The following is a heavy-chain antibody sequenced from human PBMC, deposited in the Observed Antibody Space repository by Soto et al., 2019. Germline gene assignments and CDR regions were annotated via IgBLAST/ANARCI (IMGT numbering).Heavy chain of an antibody. CDR1: GYSFTSYW. CDR3: ARHGAIVVVPAAINWFDP. V-gene: IGHV5-10-1*03. J-gene: IGHJ5*02. D-gene: IGHD2-2*02. Sequence: EVQLVQSGAEVKKPGESLRISCKGSGYSFTSYWISWVRQMPGKGLEWMGRIDPSDAYTNYSPSFQGHDTISADKSISTAYLQWSGLKAADTAMYYCARHGAIVVVPAAINWFDPWGQGTLVTVSS. CDR2: IDPSDAYT.